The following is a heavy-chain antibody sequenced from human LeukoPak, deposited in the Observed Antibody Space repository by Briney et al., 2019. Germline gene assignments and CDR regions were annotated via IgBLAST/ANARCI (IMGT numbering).Heavy chain of an antibody. Sequence: TNWWSWVRQPPGTGLEWIGEIYHSGGTNYNPSLKSRITISVDKSQNQFSLKVNSLTAADTAVYYCATNGYYCMDVWGKGTTVTVSS. D-gene: IGHD2-8*01. CDR3: ATNGYYCMDV. V-gene: IGHV4-4*02. CDR2: IYHSGGT. J-gene: IGHJ6*03. CDR1: TNW.